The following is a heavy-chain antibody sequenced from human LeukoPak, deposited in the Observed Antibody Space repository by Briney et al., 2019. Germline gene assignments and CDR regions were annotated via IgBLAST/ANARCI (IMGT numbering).Heavy chain of an antibody. J-gene: IGHJ4*02. CDR1: GGTFSSYA. V-gene: IGHV1-69*01. CDR2: IIPIFGTA. Sequence: ASVKVSCKASGGTFSSYAISWVRQAPGQGLEWMGGIIPIFGTANYAQKFQGRVTITADESTSTAYMELSSLRSEDTAVYYCALQSGYCSSTSCGMGFLDYWGQGTLVTVSS. D-gene: IGHD2-2*01. CDR3: ALQSGYCSSTSCGMGFLDY.